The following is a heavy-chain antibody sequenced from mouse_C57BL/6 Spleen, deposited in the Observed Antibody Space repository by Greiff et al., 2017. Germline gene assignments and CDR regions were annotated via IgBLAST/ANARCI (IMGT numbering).Heavy chain of an antibody. CDR1: GYSFTGYF. CDR3: ARGNDYDGRGFDY. J-gene: IGHJ2*01. Sequence: VQLQQSGPELVKPGDSVKISCKASGYSFTGYFMNWVMQSHGKSLEWIGRINPYNGDTFYNQKFKGKATLTVDKSSSTAHMELRSLTSEDSAVYYGARGNDYDGRGFDYWGQGTTLTVSS. V-gene: IGHV1-20*01. D-gene: IGHD2-4*01. CDR2: INPYNGDT.